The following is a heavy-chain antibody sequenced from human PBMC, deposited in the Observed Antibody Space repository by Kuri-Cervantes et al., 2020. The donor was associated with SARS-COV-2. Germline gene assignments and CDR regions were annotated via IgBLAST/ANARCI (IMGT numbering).Heavy chain of an antibody. Sequence: GGSLRLSCAASGFTFSSYAMHWVRQAPGKGLEWVAVISYDGSNKYHADSVKGRFTISRDNSKNTLYLQMSSLKASDTAMYYCARWVRVVPAALINWYFDLWGRGTLVTVSS. J-gene: IGHJ2*01. CDR1: GFTFSSYA. V-gene: IGHV3-30-3*01. CDR2: ISYDGSNK. CDR3: ARWVRVVPAALINWYFDL. D-gene: IGHD2-2*01.